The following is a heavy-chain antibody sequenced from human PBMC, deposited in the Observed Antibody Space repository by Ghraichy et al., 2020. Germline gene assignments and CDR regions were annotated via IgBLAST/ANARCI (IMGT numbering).Heavy chain of an antibody. CDR2: ISGSGGST. CDR3: AKDTTMVRGVMKYFVVGDYGMDV. V-gene: IGHV3-23*01. J-gene: IGHJ6*02. CDR1: GFTFSSYA. D-gene: IGHD3-10*01. Sequence: GGSLRLSCAASGFTFSSYAMSWVRQAPGKGLEWVSAISGSGGSTYYADSVKGRFTISRDNSKNTLYLQMNSLRAEDTAVYYCAKDTTMVRGVMKYFVVGDYGMDVWGQGTTVTVSS.